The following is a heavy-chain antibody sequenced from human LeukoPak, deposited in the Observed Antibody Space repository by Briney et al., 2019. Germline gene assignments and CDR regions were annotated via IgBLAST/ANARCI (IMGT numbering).Heavy chain of an antibody. V-gene: IGHV1-69*05. J-gene: IGHJ4*02. CDR3: ARAGTVEMTPLDY. CDR1: GYTFTSYA. Sequence: SVKVSCKASGYTFTSYAISWVRQAPGQGLEWMGGIIPIFGTANYAQKFQGRVTITTDESTSTAYMELSSLRSEDTAVYYCARAGTVEMTPLDYWGQGTLVTVSS. CDR2: IIPIFGTA. D-gene: IGHD5-24*01.